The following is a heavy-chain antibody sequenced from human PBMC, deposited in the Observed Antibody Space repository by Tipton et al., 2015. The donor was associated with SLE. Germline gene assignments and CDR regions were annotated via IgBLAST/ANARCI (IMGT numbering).Heavy chain of an antibody. J-gene: IGHJ3*01. V-gene: IGHV3-66*02. D-gene: IGHD3-22*01. CDR3: ARDSYYDSTGFYSIGGFEV. CDR1: GFTVSSNY. Sequence: SLRLSCAASGFTVSSNYMSWVRQAPGKGLEWVSVIYSGGSTYYADSVKGRFTISRDNSKNTLYLQMNSLRAEDTAVYYCARDSYYDSTGFYSIGGFEVWGPGTLVTVS. CDR2: IYSGGST.